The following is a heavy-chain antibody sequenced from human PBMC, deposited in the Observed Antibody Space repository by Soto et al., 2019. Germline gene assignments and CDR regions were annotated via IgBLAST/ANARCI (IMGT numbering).Heavy chain of an antibody. CDR1: GFTFSSYS. Sequence: GGSLRLSCAASGFTFSSYSMNWVRQAPGKGLEWVSYISSSSSTIYYADSVKGRFTISRDNAKNSLYLQMNSLRDEDTAVYYCARDGIVVVPAPRYYYYGMDVWGQGTTVTVSS. CDR2: ISSSSSTI. D-gene: IGHD2-2*01. V-gene: IGHV3-48*02. J-gene: IGHJ6*02. CDR3: ARDGIVVVPAPRYYYYGMDV.